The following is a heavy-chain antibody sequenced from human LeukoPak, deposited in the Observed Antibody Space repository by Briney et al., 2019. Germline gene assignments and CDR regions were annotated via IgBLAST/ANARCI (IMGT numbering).Heavy chain of an antibody. CDR3: ARKVAVAMDLDY. D-gene: IGHD5-18*01. CDR2: ITGAGTST. V-gene: IGHV3-23*01. J-gene: IGHJ4*02. CDR1: GFNFKSYG. Sequence: GGSLRLSCVASGFNFKSYGMTWVRQVPGKGLEWLSSITGAGTSTKYADSVNGRFTISRDNSKNTLSLQMTGLRAEDTAVYYCARKVAVAMDLDYWGQGTLVTVSS.